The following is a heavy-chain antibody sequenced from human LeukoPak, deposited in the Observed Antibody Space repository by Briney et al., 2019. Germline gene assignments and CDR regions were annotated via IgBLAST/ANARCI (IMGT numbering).Heavy chain of an antibody. CDR1: GFTFGSCS. Sequence: QSGGPLRLSCAASGFTFGSCSMNWVRQAPGKGLEWVSHISPGSGTIYYADSVKGRFTISRDNTKGSLYLQMNSLRAEDTAVYYCARKVAGAGGGLSDYWGQGTLVTVSS. CDR2: ISPGSGTI. D-gene: IGHD2-15*01. CDR3: ARKVAGAGGGLSDY. V-gene: IGHV3-48*01. J-gene: IGHJ4*02.